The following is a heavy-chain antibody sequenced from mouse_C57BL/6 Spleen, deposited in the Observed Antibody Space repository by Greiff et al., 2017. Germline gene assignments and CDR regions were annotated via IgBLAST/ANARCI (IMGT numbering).Heavy chain of an antibody. Sequence: EVQLQQSGPELVKPGASVKISCKASGYTFTDYYMNWVKQSHGKSLEWIGDINPNNGGTSYNQKFKGKATLTVDKSSSTAYMELRSLTSEDSAVYYCAYYYGSSWYFDVWGTGTTVTVSS. J-gene: IGHJ1*03. V-gene: IGHV1-26*01. CDR1: GYTFTDYY. CDR2: INPNNGGT. CDR3: AYYYGSSWYFDV. D-gene: IGHD1-1*01.